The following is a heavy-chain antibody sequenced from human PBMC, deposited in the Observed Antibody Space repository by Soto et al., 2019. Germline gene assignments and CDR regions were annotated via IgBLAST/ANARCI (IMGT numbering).Heavy chain of an antibody. CDR2: IYYSGST. J-gene: IGHJ6*03. CDR1: GGSISSYY. V-gene: IGHV4-59*01. CDR3: ARASGAYPWDHYYYMDV. Sequence: SETLSLTCTVSGGSISSYYWSWVRQPPGKGLEWIGYIYYSGSTNYNPSLKSRVTITVDTSKNQFSLKLSSVTAADTAVYYCARASGAYPWDHYYYMDVWGKGTTVTVSS. D-gene: IGHD4-17*01.